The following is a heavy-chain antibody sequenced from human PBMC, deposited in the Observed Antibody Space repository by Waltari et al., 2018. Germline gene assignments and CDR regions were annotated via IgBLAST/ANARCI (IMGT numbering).Heavy chain of an antibody. CDR1: GSSISSGYY. V-gene: IGHV4-38-2*01. CDR3: ARRTPYYYYYYYMDV. J-gene: IGHJ6*03. Sequence: QVQLQESGPGLVKPSEPLSLTCAVSGSSISSGYYWGCLRPAPGKALEWIGSIYHSGSTYYNPSLKIRVTISVDTSKNQFSLKLSSVTAAYTAVYYCARRTPYYYYYYYMDVWGKGTTVTVSS. CDR2: IYHSGST. D-gene: IGHD1-7*01.